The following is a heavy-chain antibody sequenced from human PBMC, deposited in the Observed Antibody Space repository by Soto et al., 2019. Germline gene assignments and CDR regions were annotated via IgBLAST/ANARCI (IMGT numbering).Heavy chain of an antibody. V-gene: IGHV1-8*01. Sequence: ASVKVSCKASGYTFTSYDINWVRQATGQGLEWMGWMSPNSGNTGYAQKFQGRVTMTRNTSISTAYMELSSLRSKDTAVYYCARVDEMATITAYYYGMDVWGQGTTVTVSS. D-gene: IGHD5-12*01. CDR3: ARVDEMATITAYYYGMDV. CDR2: MSPNSGNT. J-gene: IGHJ6*02. CDR1: GYTFTSYD.